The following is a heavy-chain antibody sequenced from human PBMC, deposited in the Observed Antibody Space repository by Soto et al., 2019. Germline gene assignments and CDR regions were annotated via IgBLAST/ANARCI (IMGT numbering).Heavy chain of an antibody. J-gene: IGHJ4*02. CDR1: GFTFSSYW. CDR2: IKQDGSEK. V-gene: IGHV3-7*03. D-gene: IGHD3-3*01. Sequence: PGVSLRLSCAASGFTFSSYWMSWVRQAPGKGLEWVANIKQDGSEKYYVDSVKGRFTISRDNAKNSLYLQMNSLRAEDTAVYYCARTGVETLRYYFDYWGQGTLVTVSS. CDR3: ARTGVETLRYYFDY.